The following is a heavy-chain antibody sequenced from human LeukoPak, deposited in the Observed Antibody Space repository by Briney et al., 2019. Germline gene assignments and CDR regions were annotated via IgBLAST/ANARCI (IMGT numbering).Heavy chain of an antibody. V-gene: IGHV1-46*01. CDR3: ARDLPPSYGDYDGWFDP. Sequence: ASVKVSCTASGGTFSSYAISWVRQAPGQGLEWMGIINPSGGSRSYAQKFQGRVAMTRDTSTSTVYMELSSLRSEDTAVYYCARDLPPSYGDYDGWFDPWGQGTLVTVSS. J-gene: IGHJ5*02. CDR2: INPSGGSR. CDR1: GGTFSSYA. D-gene: IGHD4-17*01.